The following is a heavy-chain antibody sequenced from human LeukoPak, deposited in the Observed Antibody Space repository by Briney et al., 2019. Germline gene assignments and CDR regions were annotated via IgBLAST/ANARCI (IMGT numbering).Heavy chain of an antibody. J-gene: IGHJ6*03. Sequence: SQTLSLTCAISGDSVSSNSAAWNWIRQSPSRGLEWLGRTYYRSKWYNDYAVSVKSRITINPDTSKNQFSLQLNSVTPEDTAVYYCARSGYDWISYYYYYMDVWGKGTTVTVSS. CDR2: TYYRSKWYN. CDR3: ARSGYDWISYYYYYMDV. D-gene: IGHD5-12*01. V-gene: IGHV6-1*01. CDR1: GDSVSSNSAA.